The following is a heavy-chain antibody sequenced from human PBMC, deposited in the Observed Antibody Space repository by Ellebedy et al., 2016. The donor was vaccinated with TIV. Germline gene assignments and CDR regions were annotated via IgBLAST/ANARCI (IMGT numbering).Heavy chain of an antibody. J-gene: IGHJ6*02. V-gene: IGHV1-2*02. Sequence: ASVKVSCXASGYTFTGYYMHWVRQAPGQGLEWMGWINPNSGGTNYAQKFQGRVTMTRDTSISTAYMELSRLRSDDTAVYYCARDHARASADYYYYYGMDVWGQGTTVTVSS. D-gene: IGHD3-10*02. CDR3: ARDHARASADYYYYYGMDV. CDR1: GYTFTGYY. CDR2: INPNSGGT.